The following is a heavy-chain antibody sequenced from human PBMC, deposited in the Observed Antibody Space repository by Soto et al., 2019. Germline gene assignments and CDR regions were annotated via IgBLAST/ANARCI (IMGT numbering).Heavy chain of an antibody. CDR2: IYPGDSDT. D-gene: IGHD3-22*01. V-gene: IGHV5-51*01. CDR3: ERGFSRGYGQLRASGRFDY. J-gene: IGHJ4*02. CDR1: GYSFTSYW. Sequence: GESLKISCKGSGYSFTSYWIGWVRQMPGKGLEWMGIIYPGDSDTRYSPSFQGQVTISADKSISTAYLQWSSLKASDTAMYYCERGFSRGYGQLRASGRFDYWGQGTLVTVSS.